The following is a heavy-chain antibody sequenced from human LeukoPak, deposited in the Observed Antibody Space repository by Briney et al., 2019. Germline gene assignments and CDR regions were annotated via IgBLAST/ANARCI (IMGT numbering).Heavy chain of an antibody. CDR3: ARLWGAVAGIFDY. D-gene: IGHD6-19*01. CDR1: GYTFTNYW. Sequence: GESLKISCKGSGYTFTNYWIGWVRQMPGKGLEWMGIIYPGDSDTRYSPSFQGQVTISADKSISTAYLQWNSLKASDTATYYCARLWGAVAGIFDYWGQGTLVTVSS. CDR2: IYPGDSDT. J-gene: IGHJ4*02. V-gene: IGHV5-51*01.